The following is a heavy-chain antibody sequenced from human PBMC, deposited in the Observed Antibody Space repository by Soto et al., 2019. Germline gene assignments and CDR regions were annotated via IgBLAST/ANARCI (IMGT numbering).Heavy chain of an antibody. CDR2: IYNGEST. J-gene: IGHJ4*02. D-gene: IGHD6-19*01. CDR3: AQTTGWPGFDY. Sequence: QVQLQESGPGLVKPSETMSLTCTASGASISNYYWNWIRQPPGKGLEWIGHIYNGESTNYNPSLKXXVTISVDTSKNQFSLKLGSVTAADTAVYYCAQTTGWPGFDYWGQGTLVTVSS. CDR1: GASISNYY. V-gene: IGHV4-4*09.